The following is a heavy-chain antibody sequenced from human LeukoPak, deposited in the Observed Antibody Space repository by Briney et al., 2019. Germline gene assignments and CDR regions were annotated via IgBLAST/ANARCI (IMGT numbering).Heavy chain of an antibody. CDR1: GFTFSSYW. Sequence: GSLRLSCAASGFTFSSYWMHWARQAPGKGLVWVSHINNDGSRTRYADSVKCRFTISRDNAKNTLYLQVNSLRAEDTAVYYCARGGRPPEALGDTFDIWGPGTMVTVSS. V-gene: IGHV3-74*01. D-gene: IGHD1-14*01. CDR2: INNDGSRT. CDR3: ARGGRPPEALGDTFDI. J-gene: IGHJ3*02.